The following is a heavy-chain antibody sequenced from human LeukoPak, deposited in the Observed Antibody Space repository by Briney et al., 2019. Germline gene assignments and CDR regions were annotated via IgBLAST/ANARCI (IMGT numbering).Heavy chain of an antibody. Sequence: MASETLSLTCAVYGGSFSGYYWSWIRQPPGKGLEWIGEINHSGSTNYNPSLKSRVTISVDTSKNQFSLKLSSVTAADTAVYYCARGGVVYAKPYYFDYWGQGTLVTVSS. V-gene: IGHV4-34*01. J-gene: IGHJ4*02. CDR2: INHSGST. D-gene: IGHD2-8*02. CDR1: GGSFSGYY. CDR3: ARGGVVYAKPYYFDY.